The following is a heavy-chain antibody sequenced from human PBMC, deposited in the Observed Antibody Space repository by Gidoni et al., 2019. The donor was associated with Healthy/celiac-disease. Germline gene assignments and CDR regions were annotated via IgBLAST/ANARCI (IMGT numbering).Heavy chain of an antibody. D-gene: IGHD1-7*01. V-gene: IGHV5-10-1*03. CDR1: GYSFTSYW. CDR3: ARLGTMAGLFDY. Sequence: EVQLVQCGAEVKKPGESRRISWKGSGYSFTSYWSSWVRQMPGKGLEWMGRIDPSASYPNYRPSFPGHVTLSSDKSISTAYLQWCSLKASDTAMYYCARLGTMAGLFDYWGQGTLVTVSS. CDR2: IDPSASYP. J-gene: IGHJ4*02.